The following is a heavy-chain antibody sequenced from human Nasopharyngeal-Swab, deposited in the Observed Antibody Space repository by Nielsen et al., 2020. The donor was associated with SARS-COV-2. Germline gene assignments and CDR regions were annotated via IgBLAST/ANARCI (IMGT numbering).Heavy chain of an antibody. D-gene: IGHD6-13*01. V-gene: IGHV3-23*01. CDR3: AKPETPGIAAVYGMDV. CDR2: ISGSGGST. CDR1: GFTFSSYA. Sequence: GASLKISCAASGFTFSSYAMSLVRQARGKGLEWVSAISGSGGSTYYADSVKGRFTLSRDNSKTTLYLQMNSLRAEDTAVYYCAKPETPGIAAVYGMDVWGQGTTVTVSS. J-gene: IGHJ6*02.